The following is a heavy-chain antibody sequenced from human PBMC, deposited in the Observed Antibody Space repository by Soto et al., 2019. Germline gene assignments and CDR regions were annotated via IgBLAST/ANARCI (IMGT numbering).Heavy chain of an antibody. J-gene: IGHJ4*02. CDR3: ARGGNFDWLLYFDY. CDR1: GGSISSYY. Sequence: SETLSLTCTVSGGSISSYYWSWIRQPPGKGLEWIGYIYYSGSTNYNPSLKSRVTISVDTSKNQFSLKLSSVTAADTAVYYCARGGNFDWLLYFDYWGQGTLVTVSS. D-gene: IGHD3-9*01. CDR2: IYYSGST. V-gene: IGHV4-59*08.